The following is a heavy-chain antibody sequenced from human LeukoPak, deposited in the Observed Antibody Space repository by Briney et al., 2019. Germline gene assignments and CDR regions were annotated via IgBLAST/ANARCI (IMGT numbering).Heavy chain of an antibody. CDR1: GGSFSGYY. V-gene: IGHV4-34*01. CDR2: INHSGGT. CDR3: AREEDCSGGICYLGNAFDI. Sequence: SEALSLTCAVYGGSFSGYYWSWIRQPPGKGLEWIGEINHSGGTNYNASLKSRVTISVDTSKNQFSLKLSSVTAADTAVYYCAREEDCSGGICYLGNAFDIWGQGTMVTVSS. J-gene: IGHJ3*02. D-gene: IGHD2-15*01.